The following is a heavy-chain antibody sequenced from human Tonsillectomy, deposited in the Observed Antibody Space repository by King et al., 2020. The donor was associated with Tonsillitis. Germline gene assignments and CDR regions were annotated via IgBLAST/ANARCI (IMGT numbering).Heavy chain of an antibody. V-gene: IGHV3-53*04. J-gene: IGHJ6*02. CDR3: ARDRGSTIFGVDYYYYGMDV. CDR1: GFTVSSNY. CDR2: IYSGGST. D-gene: IGHD3-3*01. Sequence: VQLVESGGGLVQPGGSLRLSCAASGFTVSSNYMSWVRRAPGKGLEWVSIIYSGGSTYYADSVKGRFTISRNNSKNTLYLKMNSLRAEDTAVYYCARDRGSTIFGVDYYYYGMDVWGQGTTVTVSS.